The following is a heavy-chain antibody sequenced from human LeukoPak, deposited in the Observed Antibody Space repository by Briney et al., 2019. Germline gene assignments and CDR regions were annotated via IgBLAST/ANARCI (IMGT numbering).Heavy chain of an antibody. CDR1: GGSISGTNYY. D-gene: IGHD6-19*01. J-gene: IGHJ4*02. V-gene: IGHV4-39*01. CDR3: ARRPGAVTLDY. Sequence: SETLSLTCTVSGGSISGTNYYWGWIRQPPGKGLEWIGSIHSSGSTYYSPPLKSRVTISVDTSKNQFSLKLSSVTAADTAVYYCARRPGAVTLDYWGQGTLVTVSS. CDR2: IHSSGST.